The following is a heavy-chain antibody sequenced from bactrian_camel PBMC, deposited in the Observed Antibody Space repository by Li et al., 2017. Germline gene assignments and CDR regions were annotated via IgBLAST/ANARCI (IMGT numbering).Heavy chain of an antibody. CDR1: GSIFSPCG. CDR3: AEAPYRDGFSTK. V-gene: IGHV3S1*01. Sequence: HVQLVESGGGSVQAGGSLKLSCVLSGSIFSPCGMGWYRQAPGKGLEWVAFISPTGKITRYADSVKGRFTISRDNAKNSVFLQLNSLKTEDTAMYYCAEAPYRDGFSTKCGARGPRSPSP. D-gene: IGHD4*01. CDR2: ISPTGKIT. J-gene: IGHJ4*01.